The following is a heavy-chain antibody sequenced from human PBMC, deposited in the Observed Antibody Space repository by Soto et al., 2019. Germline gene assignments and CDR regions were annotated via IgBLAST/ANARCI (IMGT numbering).Heavy chain of an antibody. D-gene: IGHD3-9*01. V-gene: IGHV1-24*01. J-gene: IGHJ4*02. CDR3: ATDLAVLRYFDWLRI. CDR1: GYTLTELS. Sequence: ASVKVSCKVSGYTLTELSMHWVRQAPGKGLEWMGGFDPEDGETIYAQKFQGRVTMTEDTSTDTAYMELSSLRSEDTAVYYCATDLAVLRYFDWLRIWGQGTLVTVSS. CDR2: FDPEDGET.